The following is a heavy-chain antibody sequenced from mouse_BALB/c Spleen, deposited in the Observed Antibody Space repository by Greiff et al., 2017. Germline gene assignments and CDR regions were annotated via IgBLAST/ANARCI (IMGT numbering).Heavy chain of an antibody. D-gene: IGHD2-13*01. CDR2: IYPGNSDT. V-gene: IGHV1-5*01. Sequence: VQLQQSGTVLARPGASVKMSCKASGYTFTSYWMHWVKQRPGQGLEWIGAIYPGNSDTSYNQKFKGKAKLTAVTSTSTAYMELSSLTNEDSAVYYCTRSGDVTYWYFDVWGAGTTVTVSS. CDR1: GYTFTSYW. CDR3: TRSGDVTYWYFDV. J-gene: IGHJ1*01.